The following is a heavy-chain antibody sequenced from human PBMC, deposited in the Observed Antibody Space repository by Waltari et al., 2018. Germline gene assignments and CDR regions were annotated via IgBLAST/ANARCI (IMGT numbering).Heavy chain of an antibody. CDR1: GYTFTGYY. CDR2: INPNSGGT. D-gene: IGHD2-2*01. Sequence: QVQLVQSGAEVKKTGASVTVSCKASGYTFTGYYMHWVRQAPGQGLEWMGRINPNSGGTNYAQKFQGRVTMTRDTSISTAYMELSRLRSDDTAVYYCATAGAYCSSTSCYDAFDIWGQGTMVTVSS. V-gene: IGHV1-2*06. J-gene: IGHJ3*02. CDR3: ATAGAYCSSTSCYDAFDI.